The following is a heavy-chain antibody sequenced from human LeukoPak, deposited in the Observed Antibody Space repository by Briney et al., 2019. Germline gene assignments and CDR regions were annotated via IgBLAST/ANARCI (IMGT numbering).Heavy chain of an antibody. J-gene: IGHJ3*02. Sequence: PGRSLRLCCSASRVTFSSYHMPTVRRTPGKELEWVAVISYDGRNKYYADSVKGRFTISRDNSKNTLYLQMNSLRAEDTAVYYCAKVVSSVGSSGWYLNASDIWGQGTMVTVSS. V-gene: IGHV3-30*18. CDR2: ISYDGRNK. D-gene: IGHD6-19*01. CDR3: AKVVSSVGSSGWYLNASDI. CDR1: RVTFSSYH.